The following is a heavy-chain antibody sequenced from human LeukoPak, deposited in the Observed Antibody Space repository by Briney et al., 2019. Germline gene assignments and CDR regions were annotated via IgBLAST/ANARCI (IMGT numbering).Heavy chain of an antibody. V-gene: IGHV3-53*01. J-gene: IGHJ6*04. Sequence: GGSLRLSCAASGFTVSSNYMSWVRQAPGKGLEWVSVIYSGGSTYYADSVKGRFTISRDNSKNTLYLQMNSLRAEDTAVYYCARSQGTQPRYYYYGMDVWGKGTTVTVSS. CDR2: IYSGGST. CDR1: GFTVSSNY. CDR3: ARSQGTQPRYYYYGMDV. D-gene: IGHD3-10*01.